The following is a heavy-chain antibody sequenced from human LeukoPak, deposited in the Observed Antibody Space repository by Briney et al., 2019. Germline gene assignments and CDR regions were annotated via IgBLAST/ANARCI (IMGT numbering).Heavy chain of an antibody. Sequence: GGSLRLSCAASGFTFSSYSMNWVRQAPGKGLEWVSYIGSSSSTIYYADSVKGRFTISRDNSKNTLYLQMNSLRAEDTAVYYCAKDSYYGSGSYKGYMDVWGKGTTVTVSS. V-gene: IGHV3-48*01. J-gene: IGHJ6*03. CDR1: GFTFSSYS. CDR2: IGSSSSTI. CDR3: AKDSYYGSGSYKGYMDV. D-gene: IGHD3-10*01.